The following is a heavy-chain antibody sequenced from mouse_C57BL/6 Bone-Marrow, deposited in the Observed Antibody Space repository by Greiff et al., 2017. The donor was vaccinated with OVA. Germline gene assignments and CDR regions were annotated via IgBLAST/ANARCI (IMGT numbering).Heavy chain of an antibody. Sequence: EVQRVESGAGLVKPGGSLKLSCAASGFTFSSYAMSWVRQTPETRLEWVAYISSGGDYIYYADTVKGRFTISRDNARNTLYLQMSSLKAEDTAMYYCTREGGNYPMDYWGQGTSVTVSS. D-gene: IGHD2-1*01. J-gene: IGHJ4*01. CDR3: TREGGNYPMDY. CDR1: GFTFSSYA. CDR2: ISSGGDYI. V-gene: IGHV5-9-1*02.